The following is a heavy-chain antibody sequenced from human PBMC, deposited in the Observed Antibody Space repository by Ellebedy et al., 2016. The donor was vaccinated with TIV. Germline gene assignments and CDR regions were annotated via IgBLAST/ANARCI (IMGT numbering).Heavy chain of an antibody. Sequence: GESLKISCAASGFAFSNFGMHWVRQAPGKGLEWVAFTRYDESRRYYADSAKGRFTISRDDSKNTLYLQMNSLRVDDTAVYYCVKGAFPVPTVMAVWGQGTTVTVSS. J-gene: IGHJ6*02. CDR1: GFAFSNFG. D-gene: IGHD4-17*01. CDR3: VKGAFPVPTVMAV. V-gene: IGHV3-30*02. CDR2: TRYDESRR.